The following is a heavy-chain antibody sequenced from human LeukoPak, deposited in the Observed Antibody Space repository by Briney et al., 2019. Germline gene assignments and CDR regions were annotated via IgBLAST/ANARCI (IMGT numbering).Heavy chain of an antibody. J-gene: IGHJ4*02. V-gene: IGHV5-51*01. CDR1: GYSFTSYW. Sequence: GESLKISCKGSGYSFTSYWIAWVRQMPGKGLEWMGIIYPGDSDTKYSPSFQGQVTISVDKSSSTAYLQLSSLKAEDTALYYCARASTPKVGATIYYFDYWGQGTLVTVSS. CDR2: IYPGDSDT. D-gene: IGHD1-26*01. CDR3: ARASTPKVGATIYYFDY.